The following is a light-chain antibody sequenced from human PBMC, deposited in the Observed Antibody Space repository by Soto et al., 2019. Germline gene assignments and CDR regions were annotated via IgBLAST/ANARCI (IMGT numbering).Light chain of an antibody. CDR1: QTVERW. V-gene: IGKV1-5*01. Sequence: DIQMTQSPSTLSASVGDRVIITCRASQTVERWMAWYPQKPGKAPKLLISDVSTLERGVPSRFSASGSATECTLTICGLQPHDFATYYCQQYKDYVYTFGQGTKVESK. J-gene: IGKJ2*01. CDR2: DVS. CDR3: QQYKDYVYT.